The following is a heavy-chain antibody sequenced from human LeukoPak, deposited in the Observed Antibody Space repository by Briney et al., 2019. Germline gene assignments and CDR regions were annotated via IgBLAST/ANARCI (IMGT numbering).Heavy chain of an antibody. Sequence: GRPLRLSGEDSGFRLRSYAMHWVRQAPGKGLEWVAVISYDGSNKYYADSVKGRFTISRDNSKNTLYLQVNSLRAEDTAVYYCARDVDWFDPWGQGTLVTVSS. CDR3: ARDVDWFDP. V-gene: IGHV3-30*04. CDR1: GFRLRSYA. CDR2: ISYDGSNK. J-gene: IGHJ5*02. D-gene: IGHD2-15*01.